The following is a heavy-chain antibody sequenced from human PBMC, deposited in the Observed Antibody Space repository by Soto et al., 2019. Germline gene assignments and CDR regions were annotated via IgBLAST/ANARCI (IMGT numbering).Heavy chain of an antibody. CDR1: GYTFTKYG. CDR2: IIPMFGTP. CDR3: ARVRVGILTGYGMDV. J-gene: IGHJ6*02. V-gene: IGHV1-69*13. D-gene: IGHD3-9*01. Sequence: SVKVSCKASGYTFTKYGFSWVRQAPGQGLEWMGGIIPMFGTPKYAQKFRGRVTITADESTRAAYMDLSSLRSEDTAVYYCARVRVGILTGYGMDVWGQGTTVTVSS.